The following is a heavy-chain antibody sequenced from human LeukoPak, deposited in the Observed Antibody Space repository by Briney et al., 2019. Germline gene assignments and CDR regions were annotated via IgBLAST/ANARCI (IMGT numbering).Heavy chain of an antibody. V-gene: IGHV1-69*13. J-gene: IGHJ4*02. CDR3: ASIYDSTDY. CDR2: IIPIFGTA. CDR1: GYTFTSYY. Sequence: SVKVSCKASGYTFTSYYMHWVRQAPGQGLEWMGGIIPIFGTANYAQKFQGRVTITADESTSTAYMELSSLRSEDTAVYYCASIYDSTDYWGQGTLVTVSS. D-gene: IGHD3-22*01.